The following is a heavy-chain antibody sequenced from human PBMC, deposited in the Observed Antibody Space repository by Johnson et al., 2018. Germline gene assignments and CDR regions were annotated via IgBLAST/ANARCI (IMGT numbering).Heavy chain of an antibody. CDR3: AKDLVNSSSWYLDAFDI. CDR2: ISGSGGST. V-gene: IGHV3-23*01. Sequence: EVQLLESGGGLVQPGGSLRLSCAAAGFTFSSYAMRWVRQGPGKGLEWVSAISGSGGSTYYADSVKGRFTISRDNSKNTLYLQMNSLRAEDTAVYYCAKDLVNSSSWYLDAFDIWGQGTMVTVSS. D-gene: IGHD6-13*01. CDR1: GFTFSSYA. J-gene: IGHJ3*02.